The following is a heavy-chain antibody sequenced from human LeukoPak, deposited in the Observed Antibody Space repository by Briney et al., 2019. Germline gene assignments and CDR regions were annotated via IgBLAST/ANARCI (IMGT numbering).Heavy chain of an antibody. J-gene: IGHJ4*02. V-gene: IGHV3-21*01. CDR3: ARVEANYGDSFDY. CDR1: GFTFTSYS. CDR2: ISSSSSYI. D-gene: IGHD4-17*01. Sequence: PGGSLRLSCAASGFTFTSYSMNWVRQAPGKGLEWVSSISSSSSYIYYADSVKGRFTISRDNAKNSLYLQMNSLRAEDTAVYYCARVEANYGDSFDYWGQGTLVTVSS.